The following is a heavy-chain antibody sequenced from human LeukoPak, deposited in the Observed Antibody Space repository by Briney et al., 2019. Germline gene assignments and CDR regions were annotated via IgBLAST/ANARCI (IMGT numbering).Heavy chain of an antibody. J-gene: IGHJ4*02. V-gene: IGHV1-24*01. D-gene: IGHD3-22*01. CDR2: FDPEDGET. CDR3: ATNYDSSGYYFDY. Sequence: ASVKVSCKVSGYALTELSMHWVRQAPGKGLEWMGGFDPEDGETIYAQKFQGRVTMTEDTSTDTAYMELSSLRSEDTAVYYCATNYDSSGYYFDYWGQGTLVTVSS. CDR1: GYALTELS.